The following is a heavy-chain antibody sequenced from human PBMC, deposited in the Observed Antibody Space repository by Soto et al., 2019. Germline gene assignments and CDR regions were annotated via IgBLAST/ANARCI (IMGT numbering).Heavy chain of an antibody. CDR3: ARDRPPGQYCSGGSCYSGHWFDP. J-gene: IGHJ5*02. Sequence: QVQLVQSGAAVKKPGSSVKVSCKASGGTFSSYAISWVRQAPGQGLEWMGGIIPIFGTANYAQKFQGRVTITADESTSTAYMELSSLRSEDTAVYYCARDRPPGQYCSGGSCYSGHWFDPWGQGTLVTVSS. D-gene: IGHD2-15*01. CDR1: GGTFSSYA. V-gene: IGHV1-69*12. CDR2: IIPIFGTA.